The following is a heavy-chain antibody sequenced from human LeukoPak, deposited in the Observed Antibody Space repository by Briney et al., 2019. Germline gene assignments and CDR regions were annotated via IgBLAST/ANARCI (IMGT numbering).Heavy chain of an antibody. Sequence: ASVKVSYKASGYTFTSYGISWVRQAPGQGLEWMGWISAYNGNTNYAQKLQGRVTMTTDTSTSTAYMELRSLRSDDTAVYYCARDARQYCSGGSCYSYYYYGMDVWGQGTTVTVSS. J-gene: IGHJ6*02. CDR2: ISAYNGNT. V-gene: IGHV1-18*01. CDR1: GYTFTSYG. CDR3: ARDARQYCSGGSCYSYYYYGMDV. D-gene: IGHD2-15*01.